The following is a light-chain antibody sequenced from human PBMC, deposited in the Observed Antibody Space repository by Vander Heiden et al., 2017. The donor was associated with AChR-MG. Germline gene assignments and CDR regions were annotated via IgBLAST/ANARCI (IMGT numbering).Light chain of an antibody. CDR1: QSVLYSSNNKNY. CDR3: QQYYDSPWT. CDR2: WAY. Sequence: DIVLTQAPGSLAVPLGERATINCKSSQSVLYSSNNKNYVAWYQQKPGQPPNLLIYWAYTRESGVPDRFSGKGSGTDFSLTISSLQAEDVAVYYCQQYYDSPWTFGQGTKVEIK. V-gene: IGKV4-1*01. J-gene: IGKJ1*01.